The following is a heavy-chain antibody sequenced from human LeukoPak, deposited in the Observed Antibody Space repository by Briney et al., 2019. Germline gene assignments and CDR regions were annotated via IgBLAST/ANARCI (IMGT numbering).Heavy chain of an antibody. Sequence: QSGGSLRLSCAASGFTFSSYGMHWVRQAPGKGLEWVAFIRYDGSNKYYADSVKGRFTISRDNSKNTLYLQMNSLRAEDTAVYYCARVTMIVVVKDAFDIWGQGTMVTVSS. CDR2: IRYDGSNK. D-gene: IGHD3-22*01. V-gene: IGHV3-30*02. CDR3: ARVTMIVVVKDAFDI. J-gene: IGHJ3*02. CDR1: GFTFSSYG.